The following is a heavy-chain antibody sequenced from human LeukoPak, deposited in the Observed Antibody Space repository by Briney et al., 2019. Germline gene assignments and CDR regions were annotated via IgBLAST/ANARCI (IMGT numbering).Heavy chain of an antibody. CDR2: IYHTGTT. CDR1: GDSITNARSY. CDR3: ARRNVPGGGNWFDP. Sequence: SETLSLTCTVSGDSITNARSYWGWIRQPPGKGLEWIGAIYHTGTTYYQSSLKSRAAISLDMSKNHFSLRLNSVTAADTAIYFCARRNVPGGGNWFDPWGQGTLVVVSS. D-gene: IGHD3-10*01. V-gene: IGHV4-39*02. J-gene: IGHJ5*02.